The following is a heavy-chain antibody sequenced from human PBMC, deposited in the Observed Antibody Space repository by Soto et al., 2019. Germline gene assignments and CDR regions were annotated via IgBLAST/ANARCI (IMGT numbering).Heavy chain of an antibody. V-gene: IGHV3-49*03. CDR1: GFTFGDYA. CDR3: TRDFFRAVVVPAAIEAGY. J-gene: IGHJ4*02. D-gene: IGHD2-2*01. CDR2: IRSKAYGGTT. Sequence: GGSLRLSCTASGFTFGDYAMSWFRQAPGKGLEWVGFIRSKAYGGTTEYAASVKGRFTISRDDSKSIAYLQMNSLKTEDTAVYYCTRDFFRAVVVPAAIEAGYWGQGTLVTVSS.